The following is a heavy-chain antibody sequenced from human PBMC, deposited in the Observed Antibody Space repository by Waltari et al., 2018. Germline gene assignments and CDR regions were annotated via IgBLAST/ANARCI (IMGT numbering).Heavy chain of an antibody. CDR2: ITSSSTYT. V-gene: IGHV3-21*01. CDR3: ARDLGSRGPRGMDV. CDR1: GFTVSSYR. Sequence: EVQLVESGGGLVKPGGSLRLSCAASGFTVSSYRMNWVRQAPGKGLEWVSSITSSSTYTYYADSVKGRFTISRDNARNSLFVEMKSLRAEDTAVYYCARDLGSRGPRGMDVWGQGTTVIVS. D-gene: IGHD2-2*01. J-gene: IGHJ6*02.